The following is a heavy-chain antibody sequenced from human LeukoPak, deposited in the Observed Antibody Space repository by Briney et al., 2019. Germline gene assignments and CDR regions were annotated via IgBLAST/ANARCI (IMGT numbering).Heavy chain of an antibody. CDR1: GYSFTSYW. CDR2: IYPGDSDT. J-gene: IGHJ4*02. V-gene: IGHV5-51*01. D-gene: IGHD6-6*01. CDR3: ARSPQLVRVYFDY. Sequence: EESLQISCKGSGYSFTSYWIGWVRQMPGKGLEWMGIIYPGDSDTRYSPSFQGQVTISADKSISTAYLQWSSLKASDTAMYYCARSPQLVRVYFDYWGQGTLVTVSS.